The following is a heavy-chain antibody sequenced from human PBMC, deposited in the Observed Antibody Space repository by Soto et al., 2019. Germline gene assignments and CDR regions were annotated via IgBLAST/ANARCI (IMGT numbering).Heavy chain of an antibody. J-gene: IGHJ4*02. CDR3: ARDSPVVVVAATPPTTPFDY. CDR1: GFTFSSYG. Sequence: GGSLRLSCAASGFTFSSYGMHWVRQAPGKGLEWVAVIWYDGSNKYYADSVKGRFTISRDNSKNTLYLQMNSLRAEDTAVYYFARDSPVVVVAATPPTTPFDYWGQGTLVTVSS. CDR2: IWYDGSNK. D-gene: IGHD2-15*01. V-gene: IGHV3-33*01.